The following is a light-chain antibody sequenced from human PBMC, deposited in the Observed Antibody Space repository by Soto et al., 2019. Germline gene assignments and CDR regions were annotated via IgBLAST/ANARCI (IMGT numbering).Light chain of an antibody. CDR2: EVS. V-gene: IGLV2-14*01. Sequence: QSVLTQPVSVSGSPGQSITISYTGTSSDVGGYNYVSWYQQHPGKAPKLMIYEVSNRPSGVSNRFSGSKSGNTASLTISGLQAEDEADYYCSSYTSSSTLVFGTGTKVTVL. CDR1: SSDVGGYNY. CDR3: SSYTSSSTLV. J-gene: IGLJ1*01.